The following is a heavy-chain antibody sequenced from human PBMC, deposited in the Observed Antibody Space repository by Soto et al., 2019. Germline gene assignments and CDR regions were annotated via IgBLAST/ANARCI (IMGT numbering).Heavy chain of an antibody. CDR3: ARGPAYIDGWRTFDL. J-gene: IGHJ4*02. V-gene: IGHV4-61*08. CDR2: TYYNGDT. D-gene: IGHD6-19*01. CDR1: DDSFRCAEYY. Sequence: SETLSLTCTVSDDSFRCAEYYWSWIRQPLGKGPEWIGYTYYNGDTKYNPALRSRVTMSEDTSKNQFSLRLSSVTAADTAVYFCARGPAYIDGWRTFDLWGRGILVTVSS.